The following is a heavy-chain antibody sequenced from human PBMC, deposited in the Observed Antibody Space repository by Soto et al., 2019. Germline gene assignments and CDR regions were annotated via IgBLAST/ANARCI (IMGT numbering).Heavy chain of an antibody. J-gene: IGHJ4*02. Sequence: QVQLAQSGAEERKPGASVKVSCEATGYTFTAYAMHWVRQAPGQRLEWMGWINPANGNTKYSQKFQGRLTITSDTSATTAYMELNSLTSEDTAMYYCTRSAISPYGGLIGPFDYWGQGNLVTVSS. D-gene: IGHD3-16*02. CDR2: INPANGNT. CDR3: TRSAISPYGGLIGPFDY. V-gene: IGHV1-3*05. CDR1: GYTFTAYA.